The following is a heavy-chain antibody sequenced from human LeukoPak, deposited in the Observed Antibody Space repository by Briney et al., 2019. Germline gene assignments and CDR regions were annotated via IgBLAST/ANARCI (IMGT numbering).Heavy chain of an antibody. CDR1: GGSISSYY. CDR3: AGGPGGAFDI. D-gene: IGHD2-15*01. Sequence: SETLSLTCTVSGGSISSYYWSWIRQPPGKGLEWIGYIYYSGSTNYNPSLKSRVTISVDTSKNQFSLKLSSVTAAGTAVYYCAGGPGGAFDIWGQGTMVTVSS. V-gene: IGHV4-59*01. CDR2: IYYSGST. J-gene: IGHJ3*02.